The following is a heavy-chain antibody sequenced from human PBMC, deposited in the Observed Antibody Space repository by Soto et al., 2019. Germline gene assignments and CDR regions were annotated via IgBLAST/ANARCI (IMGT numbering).Heavy chain of an antibody. CDR3: VKGPALYDSSAFDS. Sequence: TGGSLRLSCSASGFTFSSYGMHWVRQAPGKGLEYLSGISSDGGRTYYADSVKGRFTISRDNSKNTLYLQMSSLRPEDTAVYYCVKGPALYDSSAFDSWGQGTLVTVSS. V-gene: IGHV3-64D*06. CDR1: GFTFSSYG. D-gene: IGHD3-22*01. CDR2: ISSDGGRT. J-gene: IGHJ4*02.